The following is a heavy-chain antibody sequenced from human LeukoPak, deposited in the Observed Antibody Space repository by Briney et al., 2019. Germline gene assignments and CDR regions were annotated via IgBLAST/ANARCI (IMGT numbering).Heavy chain of an antibody. Sequence: TGGSLRLSCAASGFTFSSYEMNWVRQAPGKGLEWVSGITGSGSATYYADSVRGRLTISRDNSKNRLYLQMNSLRAEDTATYYCAKGSLFAVRGVISMDVWGKGTTVTISS. CDR1: GFTFSSYE. J-gene: IGHJ6*03. V-gene: IGHV3-23*01. CDR2: ITGSGSAT. D-gene: IGHD3-10*01. CDR3: AKGSLFAVRGVISMDV.